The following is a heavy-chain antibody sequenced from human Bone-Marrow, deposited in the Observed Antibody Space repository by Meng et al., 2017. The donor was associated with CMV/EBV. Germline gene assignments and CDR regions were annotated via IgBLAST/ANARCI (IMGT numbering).Heavy chain of an antibody. Sequence: GSLRLSCTVSGGSISSSSYYWGWIRQPPGKGLEWIGSIYYSGSTYYNPSPKSRVTISVDTSKNQFSLKLSSVTAADTAVYYCAMLEYSSSFYYYGMDVWGQGTTVTVSS. J-gene: IGHJ6*02. CDR2: IYYSGST. V-gene: IGHV4-39*07. CDR1: GGSISSSSYY. D-gene: IGHD6-6*01. CDR3: AMLEYSSSFYYYGMDV.